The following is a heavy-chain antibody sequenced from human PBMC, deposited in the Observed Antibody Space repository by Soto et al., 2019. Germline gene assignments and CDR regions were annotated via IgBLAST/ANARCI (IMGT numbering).Heavy chain of an antibody. CDR3: AKDAAYYFDY. J-gene: IGHJ4*02. CDR1: GFTFDDYA. CDR2: ISWGSGSI. D-gene: IGHD6-25*01. Sequence: EVPLVESGGGLVQPGRSLRLSCAASGFTFDDYAMHWVRQAPGKGLEWVSGISWGSGSIDYADSVKGRFTISRDNAKNSLYLQMNSLRAEDTALYYCAKDAAYYFDYWGQGTMVTVSS. V-gene: IGHV3-9*01.